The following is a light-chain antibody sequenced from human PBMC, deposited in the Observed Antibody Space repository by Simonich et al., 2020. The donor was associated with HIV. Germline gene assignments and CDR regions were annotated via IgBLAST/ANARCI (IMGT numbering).Light chain of an antibody. CDR2: KAS. CDR1: QSISNW. V-gene: IGKV1-5*03. CDR3: QQYYSTPLT. J-gene: IGKJ4*01. Sequence: DIQMTQSPSTLSASVGDRVTITCRASQSISNWLAWYQQKPGKAPKLLIYKASSLESGVPSRFSGSGSGTQFTLTISSLQPDDFATYYCQQYYSTPLTFGGGTKVEIK.